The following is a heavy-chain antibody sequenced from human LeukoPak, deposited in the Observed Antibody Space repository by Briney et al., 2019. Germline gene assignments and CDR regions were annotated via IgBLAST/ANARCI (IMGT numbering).Heavy chain of an antibody. J-gene: IGHJ4*02. D-gene: IGHD3-22*01. CDR2: ISAYNGNT. Sequence: GASVKVSCKASGYTFTSYGISWVRQAPGQGLEWMGWISAYNGNTNYAQKLQGRVTMTTDTSTSTAYMELRSLRSDDTAVYYCARGPRIWVYYYDSRPPFDYWGQGTLVTVSS. CDR1: GYTFTSYG. V-gene: IGHV1-18*01. CDR3: ARGPRIWVYYYDSRPPFDY.